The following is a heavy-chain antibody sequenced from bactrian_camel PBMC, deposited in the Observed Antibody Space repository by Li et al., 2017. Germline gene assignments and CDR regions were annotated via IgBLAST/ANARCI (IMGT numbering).Heavy chain of an antibody. Sequence: HVQLVESGGGSVQAGGSLRLPCAPSGDDYNTNYMVVAWFRQGPGKEREGIAYIASNGRTTYADSAKGRFTISKDNAKNTLYLQMNNLKPEDSAMYYCAAAGDSWSCVRRSYLYWGQGTQVTVS. CDR3: AAAGDSWSCVRRSYLY. CDR1: GDDYNTNY. V-gene: IGHV3S53*01. J-gene: IGHJ4*01. CDR2: IASNGRT.